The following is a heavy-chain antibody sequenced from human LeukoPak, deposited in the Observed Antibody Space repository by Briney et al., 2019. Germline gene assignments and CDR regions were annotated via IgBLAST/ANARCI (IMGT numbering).Heavy chain of an antibody. CDR1: GHTTTELS. Sequence: ASVKVSCKVSGHTTTELSMQSVRQATGKGHDWIGGFYPEHGEPIYAQKFQGRVTIPEDTSTHTAYPALSSLRSEDTSAYYCATGRYGGNLGDNYYFDYSGQGTLVTVSS. V-gene: IGHV1-24*01. D-gene: IGHD4-23*01. CDR2: FYPEHGEP. J-gene: IGHJ4*02. CDR3: ATGRYGGNLGDNYYFDY.